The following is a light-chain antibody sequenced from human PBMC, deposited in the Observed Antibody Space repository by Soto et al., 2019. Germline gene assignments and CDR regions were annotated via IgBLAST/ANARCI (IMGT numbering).Light chain of an antibody. Sequence: EIVLTQSPGTLSLSPGERATLSCRASQSVSKNYLAWYQQKPGQAPRLLIYGASNRATGIPDRFSGSGSGTDFTLTISRLAPEYFAVYYCQQYGSSGTFGQGTKVDIK. V-gene: IGKV3-20*01. CDR2: GAS. J-gene: IGKJ1*01. CDR3: QQYGSSGT. CDR1: QSVSKNY.